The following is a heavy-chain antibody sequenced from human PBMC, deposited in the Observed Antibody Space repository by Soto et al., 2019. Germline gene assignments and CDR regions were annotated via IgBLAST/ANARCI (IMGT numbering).Heavy chain of an antibody. Sequence: SQTLSLTCAISGDSVSSNSAAWNWIRQSPSRGLEWLGRTYYRSKWYNDYAVSVKSRITINPDTSKNQFSLQLNSVTPEDTAVYYCARDRELAVAGTADYYYYYGMDVWGQGTTVTVSS. CDR3: ARDRELAVAGTADYYYYYGMDV. D-gene: IGHD6-19*01. J-gene: IGHJ6*02. V-gene: IGHV6-1*01. CDR2: TYYRSKWYN. CDR1: GDSVSSNSAA.